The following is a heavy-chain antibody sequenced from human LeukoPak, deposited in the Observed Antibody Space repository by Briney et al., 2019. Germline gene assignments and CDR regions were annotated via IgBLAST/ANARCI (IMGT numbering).Heavy chain of an antibody. J-gene: IGHJ4*02. CDR3: ARGYYGSGSYLEGY. CDR1: GFTFSSYS. D-gene: IGHD3-10*01. V-gene: IGHV3-48*04. Sequence: GGSLRLSCAASGFTFSSYSMNWVRQAPGKGLEWVSYISSSSSTIYYADSVKGRFTISRDNAKNSLYLQMNSLRAEDTVVYYCARGYYGSGSYLEGYWGQGTLVTVSS. CDR2: ISSSSSTI.